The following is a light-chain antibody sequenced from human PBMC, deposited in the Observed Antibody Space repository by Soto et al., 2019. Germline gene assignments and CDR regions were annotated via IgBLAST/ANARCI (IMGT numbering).Light chain of an antibody. CDR2: DTS. CDR1: QSVENY. J-gene: IGKJ5*01. CDR3: QQRAHWPPIT. V-gene: IGKV3-11*01. Sequence: ETVLTQSPATLSLSPGERATLSCRASQSVENYLAWYQQRPGQAPRLLIYDTSNRATGIPARFSGSGSWTDFSLTISSLEPEDFAIYYCQQRAHWPPITFGQGTRLEMK.